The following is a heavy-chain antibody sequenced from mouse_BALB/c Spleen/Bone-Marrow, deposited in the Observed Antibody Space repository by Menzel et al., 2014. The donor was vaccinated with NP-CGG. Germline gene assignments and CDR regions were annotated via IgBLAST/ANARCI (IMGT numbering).Heavy chain of an antibody. D-gene: IGHD3-2*01. CDR3: ATTDSSGVFAY. Sequence: EVQLQESGAELVKPGASVKLSCTASGFNIKDTYMHWVKQRPERGLEWIGRIDPANGNTKYDPKFQGKATITADTSSNTAYLQLSSLTSEDTAVYYCATTDSSGVFAYWGQGTLVTVSA. V-gene: IGHV14-3*02. CDR1: GFNIKDTY. CDR2: IDPANGNT. J-gene: IGHJ3*01.